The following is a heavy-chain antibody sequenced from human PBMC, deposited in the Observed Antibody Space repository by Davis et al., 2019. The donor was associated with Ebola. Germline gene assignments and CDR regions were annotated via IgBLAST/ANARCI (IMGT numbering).Heavy chain of an antibody. CDR2: IIPIFGTA. CDR1: GGTFSSYA. Sequence: SVKVSCKASGGTFSSYAISWVRQAPGQGLEWMGGIIPIFGTANYAQKFQGRVTITADKSTSTAYMELSSLRSEDTAVYYCARSPYSSGWTVDYWGQGTLVTVSS. J-gene: IGHJ4*02. D-gene: IGHD6-19*01. V-gene: IGHV1-69*06. CDR3: ARSPYSSGWTVDY.